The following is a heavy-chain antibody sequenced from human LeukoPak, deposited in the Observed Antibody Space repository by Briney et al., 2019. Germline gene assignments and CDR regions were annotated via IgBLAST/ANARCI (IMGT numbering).Heavy chain of an antibody. J-gene: IGHJ4*02. CDR3: ARQTYFYEASGHLNDN. V-gene: IGHV4-39*01. D-gene: IGHD2-15*01. CDR1: GGSISSDAYY. Sequence: SETLSLTCTVSGGSISSDAYYWGWLRPPPGKRLEWIVSIYYSGSPFDNPSLRSRVTMSVDTSKNQFALKLSSVTAADTAVYYCARQTYFYEASGHLNDNWGQGTLVTVSS. CDR2: IYYSGSP.